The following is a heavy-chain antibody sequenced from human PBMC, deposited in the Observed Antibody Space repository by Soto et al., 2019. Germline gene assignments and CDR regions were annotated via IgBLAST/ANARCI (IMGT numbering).Heavy chain of an antibody. V-gene: IGHV2-5*02. CDR1: GFSLTTSGVG. J-gene: IGHJ4*02. Sequence: QITLKESGPTLVKPTQTLTLTCTFSGFSLTTSGVGVGWVRQPPEKALEWLALIYWDDDKRYNPSLKTRLTITKDTSKNHVVLTMTNVDPVDTATYYCAHRLTLNSDCNCGRFHYWGQGTLVTVSS. CDR2: IYWDDDK. CDR3: AHRLTLNSDCNCGRFHY. D-gene: IGHD3-9*01.